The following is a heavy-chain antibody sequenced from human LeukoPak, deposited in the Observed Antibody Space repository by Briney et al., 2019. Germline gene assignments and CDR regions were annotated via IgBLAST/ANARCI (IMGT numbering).Heavy chain of an antibody. D-gene: IGHD3-10*01. CDR1: GFTFSSYA. Sequence: GSLRLSCAASGFTFSSYAMNWVRQAPGKGLEWVSSISSSSSYIYYADSVKGRFTISRDNAKNSLYLQMNSLRAEDTAVYYCARDGRYYYGSGSYYKDYWGQGTLVTVSS. CDR2: ISSSSSYI. J-gene: IGHJ4*02. CDR3: ARDGRYYYGSGSYYKDY. V-gene: IGHV3-21*01.